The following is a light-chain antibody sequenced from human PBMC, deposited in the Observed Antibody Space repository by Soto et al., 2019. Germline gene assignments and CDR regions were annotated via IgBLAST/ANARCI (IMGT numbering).Light chain of an antibody. CDR1: RSAVGSSNT. CDR2: EGT. V-gene: IGLV2-23*01. J-gene: IGLJ1*01. CDR3: CSKGSSSTYV. Sequence: QSVLTQPASVSGSPGQSITISCTGTRSAVGSSNTVSWYQHNPGQAPRLIIYEGTERHSGISDRFSGSKAGNTASLTISGLQAEDEAAYYCCSKGSSSTYVRGTGTKLTVL.